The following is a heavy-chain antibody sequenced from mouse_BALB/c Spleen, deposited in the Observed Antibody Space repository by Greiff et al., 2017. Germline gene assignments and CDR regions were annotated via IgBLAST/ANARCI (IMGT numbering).Heavy chain of an antibody. D-gene: IGHD2-4*01. V-gene: IGHV3-2*02. CDR3: ARKGIYYDSPYYFDY. J-gene: IGHJ2*01. CDR2: ISYSGST. Sequence: EVQLQQSGPGLVKPSQSLSLTCTVTGYSITSDYAWNWIRQFPGNKLEWMGYISYSGSTSYNPSLKSRISITRDTSKNQFFLQLNSVTTEDTATYYCARKGIYYDSPYYFDYWGQGTTLTVSS. CDR1: GYSITSDYA.